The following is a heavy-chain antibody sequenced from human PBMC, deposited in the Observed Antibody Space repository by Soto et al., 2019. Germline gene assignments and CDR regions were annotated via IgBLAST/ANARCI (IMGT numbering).Heavy chain of an antibody. Sequence: QVQLQESGPGLVKPSGTLSLTCAVSSGSISSSNWWSWVRQPPGKGLEWIGEIYHSGSTNHNPSLKSRVTISVDKSKNQFSLKLSSVTAADTAVYYCARESSSWSRGGAFDIWGQGTMVTVSS. CDR3: ARESSSWSRGGAFDI. D-gene: IGHD6-13*01. CDR1: SGSISSSNW. J-gene: IGHJ3*02. CDR2: IYHSGST. V-gene: IGHV4-4*02.